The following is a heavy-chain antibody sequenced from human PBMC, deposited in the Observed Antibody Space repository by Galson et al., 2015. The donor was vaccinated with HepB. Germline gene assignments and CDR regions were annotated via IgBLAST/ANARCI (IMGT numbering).Heavy chain of an antibody. V-gene: IGHV1-69*05. D-gene: IGHD6-6*01. CDR2: IIPIFGTA. J-gene: IGHJ5*02. Sequence: SVKVSCKASGYTFTSYGISWVRQAPGQGLEWMGGIIPIFGTANYAQKFQGRVTITTDESTSTAYMELSSLRSEDTAVYYCARDGIAARGNWFDPWGQGTLVTVSS. CDR1: GYTFTSYG. CDR3: ARDGIAARGNWFDP.